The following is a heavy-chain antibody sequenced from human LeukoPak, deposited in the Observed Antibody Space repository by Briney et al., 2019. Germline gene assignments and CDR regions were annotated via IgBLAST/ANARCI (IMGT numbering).Heavy chain of an antibody. CDR2: ISGSGGST. Sequence: GGSLRLPCAASGFTFSSYAMSWVRQAPGKGLEWVSAISGSGGSTYYADSVKGRFTISRDNSKNTLYLQVNSLRAEDTAVYYCAKVSGSYPSPVAHFDYWGQGTLVTVSS. J-gene: IGHJ4*02. V-gene: IGHV3-23*01. CDR1: GFTFSSYA. CDR3: AKVSGSYPSPVAHFDY. D-gene: IGHD1-26*01.